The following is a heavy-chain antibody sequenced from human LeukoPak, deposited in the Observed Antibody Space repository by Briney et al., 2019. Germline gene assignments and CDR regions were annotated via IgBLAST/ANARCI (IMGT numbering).Heavy chain of an antibody. Sequence: SQSLSLTCTVSGGSISSGGYYWSWIRQPPGKGLEWIGEINHSGSTNYNPSLKSRVSISVDTSKNQFSLRLSSVTAADTAVYYCARGLEEYVAAAGNWGQGTLVTVSS. CDR2: INHSGST. D-gene: IGHD6-13*01. V-gene: IGHV4-30-2*01. CDR1: GGSISSGGYY. CDR3: ARGLEEYVAAAGN. J-gene: IGHJ4*02.